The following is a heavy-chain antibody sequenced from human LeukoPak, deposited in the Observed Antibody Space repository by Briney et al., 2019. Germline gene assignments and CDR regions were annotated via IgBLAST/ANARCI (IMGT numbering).Heavy chain of an antibody. CDR3: ARRPPSNYYDSSGYYSNWYFDL. CDR1: GGTFSSYA. D-gene: IGHD3-22*01. Sequence: SVKVSCKASGGTFSSYAISWVRQAPGQGLEWMGRIILILGIANYAQKFQGRVTITADKSTSTAYMELSSLRSEDTAVYYCARRPPSNYYDSSGYYSNWYFDLWGRGTLVTVPS. V-gene: IGHV1-69*04. J-gene: IGHJ2*01. CDR2: IILILGIA.